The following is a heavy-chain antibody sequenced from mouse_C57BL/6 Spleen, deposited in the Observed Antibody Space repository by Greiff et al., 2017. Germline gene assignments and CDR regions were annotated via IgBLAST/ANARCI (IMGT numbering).Heavy chain of an antibody. CDR3: AIEDGNYDLFAY. V-gene: IGHV1-74*01. Sequence: QVHVKQPGAELVKPGASVKVSCKASGYTFTSYWMHWVKQSPGQGLEWIGRIHPSDSDTNYNQKFKGKATLTVDKSSSTAYMQLSSLTSEDSAVYYCAIEDGNYDLFAYWGQGTLVTVSA. D-gene: IGHD2-1*01. J-gene: IGHJ3*01. CDR2: IHPSDSDT. CDR1: GYTFTSYW.